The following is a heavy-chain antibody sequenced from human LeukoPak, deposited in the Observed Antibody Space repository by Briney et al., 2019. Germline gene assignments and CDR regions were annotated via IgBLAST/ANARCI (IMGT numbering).Heavy chain of an antibody. V-gene: IGHV3-74*01. CDR2: IYTDGSST. D-gene: IGHD1-14*01. J-gene: IGHJ4*02. CDR1: GFAFSNYW. CDR3: ARGASNRFDY. Sequence: PGGSPRLSCAASGFAFSNYWMHWVRQAPGKGLVWVSRIYTDGSSTNYADSVKGRFTISRDNAKNTLFLQMNSLRAEDTAVYYCARGASNRFDYWGQGTLVTVSS.